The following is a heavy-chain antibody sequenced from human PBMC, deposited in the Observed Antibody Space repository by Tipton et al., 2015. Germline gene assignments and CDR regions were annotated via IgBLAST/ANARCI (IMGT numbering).Heavy chain of an antibody. CDR1: NYTFSAFG. V-gene: IGHV1-18*01. Sequence: QVQLVQSGAEVKRSGASVTVSCKASNYTFSAFGINWVRQAPGQGLEWMGWVNPLNGNTNLPWKHWGRVFLTTDTSTNTVYMELRSLTPDDTAVYYCARDRDDVDWYAIDYWGQGTLVTVSS. D-gene: IGHD6-13*01. J-gene: IGHJ4*02. CDR3: ARDRDDVDWYAIDY. CDR2: VNPLNGNT.